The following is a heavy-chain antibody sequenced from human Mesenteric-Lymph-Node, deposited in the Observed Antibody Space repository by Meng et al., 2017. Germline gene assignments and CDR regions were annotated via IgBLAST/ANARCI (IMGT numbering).Heavy chain of an antibody. CDR1: GYTFTTYA. V-gene: IGHV1-3*01. CDR3: ARCIAVAGNWFDP. CDR2: INAGNGNT. J-gene: IGHJ5*02. Sequence: QVHLVQSGAEVKKPGASVKASCKASGYTFTTYAIHWVRQAPGQRLEWMGWINAGNGNTRYSQKFQGRVSITSDTSASTAYMELSSLRSEDTAVYYCARCIAVAGNWFDPWGQGTLVTVSS. D-gene: IGHD6-19*01.